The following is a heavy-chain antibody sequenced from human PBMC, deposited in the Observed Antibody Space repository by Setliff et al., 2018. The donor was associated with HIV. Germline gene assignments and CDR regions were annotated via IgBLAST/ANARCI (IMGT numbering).Heavy chain of an antibody. V-gene: IGHV4-38-2*01. CDR2: IYHSGSS. CDR3: ARRWGDILTGPDAFDI. Sequence: SETLSLTCAVSGYSISSGYYWGWIRQPPGKGLEWIGNIYHSGSSYSNPSLRSRITLSIDTSKNHFSLELRSLTAADTAVYYCARRWGDILTGPDAFDIWGQGTMVTVSS. CDR1: GYSISSGYY. D-gene: IGHD3-9*01. J-gene: IGHJ3*02.